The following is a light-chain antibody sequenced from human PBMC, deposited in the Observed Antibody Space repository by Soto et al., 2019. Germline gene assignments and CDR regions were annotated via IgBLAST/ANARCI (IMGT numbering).Light chain of an antibody. CDR2: EVS. CDR1: SSDVGGYNY. V-gene: IGLV2-8*01. J-gene: IGLJ3*02. CDR3: SSFAGSNIWV. Sequence: QSVLTQPPSASGSPGQSVTISCAGTSSDVGGYNYVSWYQQYPGKVPKLMIYEVSERPSGVPDRFSGSKSGNTASLTVSGLQAEDEADYYCSSFAGSNIWVFGGGTKLTVL.